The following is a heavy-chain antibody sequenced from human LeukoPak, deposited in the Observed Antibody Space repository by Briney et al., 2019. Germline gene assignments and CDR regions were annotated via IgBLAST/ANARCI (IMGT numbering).Heavy chain of an antibody. J-gene: IGHJ4*02. V-gene: IGHV3-15*01. CDR3: TTDFGVPDSPVGY. CDR1: GFTFSNAW. Sequence: GGSLRLSCAASGFTFSNAWMSWARQAPGKGLEWDGRIKSKTDGGTTDYAAPVKGRFTISRDDSKNTLYLQMNSLKTEDTAVYYCTTDFGVPDSPVGYWGQGTLVTVSS. CDR2: IKSKTDGGTT. D-gene: IGHD1-14*01.